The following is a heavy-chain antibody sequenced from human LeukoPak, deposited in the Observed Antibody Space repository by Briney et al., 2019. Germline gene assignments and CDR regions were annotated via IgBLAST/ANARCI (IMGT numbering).Heavy chain of an antibody. Sequence: PGGSLRLSCAASGFTFSDYYMSWIRQAPGKGLEWVSYISSSGSTIYYADSVKGRFIISRDNAKNSLYLQMNSLRAEDTAVYYCARDQRWLKEFDYWGQGTLVTVSS. CDR2: ISSSGSTI. J-gene: IGHJ4*02. D-gene: IGHD4-17*01. CDR3: ARDQRWLKEFDY. CDR1: GFTFSDYY. V-gene: IGHV3-11*01.